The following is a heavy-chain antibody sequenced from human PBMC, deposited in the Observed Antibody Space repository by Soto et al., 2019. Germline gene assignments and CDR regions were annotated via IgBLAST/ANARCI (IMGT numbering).Heavy chain of an antibody. CDR2: IYWDDDK. D-gene: IGHD3-9*01. CDR3: AHDNDFVTGYYNWFDP. CDR1: GFSLSTSGVG. J-gene: IGHJ5*02. Sequence: QITLKESGPTLVKPTQTLTLTCTFSGFSLSTSGVGVGWIRQPPGKALEWLALIYWDDDKRYSPSLKSRLTITKDTSKNHVVLTMTNMDPVDTATYYCAHDNDFVTGYYNWFDPWGQGTLVTVSS. V-gene: IGHV2-5*02.